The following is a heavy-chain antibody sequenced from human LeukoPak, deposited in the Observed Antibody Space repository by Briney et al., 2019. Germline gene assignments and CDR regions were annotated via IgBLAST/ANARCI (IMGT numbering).Heavy chain of an antibody. D-gene: IGHD3-10*01. Sequence: PGRSLRLSCAASGFTFNSHGMHWIRQAPGKGLEWVAVIWHGGSNTYHADSVKGRFTISRDNSKNTLFLQMNSLRAEDTAVYYCARDRGSTWFGPIDYWGQGTQVTVSS. CDR1: GFTFNSHG. V-gene: IGHV3-33*01. CDR3: ARDRGSTWFGPIDY. CDR2: IWHGGSNT. J-gene: IGHJ4*02.